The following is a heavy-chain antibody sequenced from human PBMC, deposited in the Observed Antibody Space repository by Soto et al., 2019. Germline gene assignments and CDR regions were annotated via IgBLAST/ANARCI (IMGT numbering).Heavy chain of an antibody. D-gene: IGHD2-21*02. CDR1: GFTFSSYW. CDR2: IKQDGSEK. V-gene: IGHV3-7*01. CDR3: ARDRSIVVVTAKTYYYYGMDV. J-gene: IGHJ6*02. Sequence: EVQLVESGGGLVQPGGSLRLSCAASGFTFSSYWMSWVRQAPGKGLEWVANIKQDGSEKYYVDSVKGRFTISRDNAKNSLYLQMNSLRAEDTAVYYCARDRSIVVVTAKTYYYYGMDVWGQGTTVTVSS.